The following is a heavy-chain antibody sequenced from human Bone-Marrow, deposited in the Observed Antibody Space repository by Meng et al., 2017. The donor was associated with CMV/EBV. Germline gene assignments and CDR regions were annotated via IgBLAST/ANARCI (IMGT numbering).Heavy chain of an antibody. CDR1: GFTFDDYA. Sequence: GGSPRLSCAASGFTFDDYAMHWVRQAPGKGLEWVAVISYDGSNKYYADSVKGRFTISRDNSKNTLYLQMNSLRAEDTAVHYCARIRSHYGSGYYSHDVFDIWGQGTMVTVSS. CDR2: ISYDGSNK. D-gene: IGHD3-10*01. J-gene: IGHJ3*02. V-gene: IGHV3-30-3*01. CDR3: ARIRSHYGSGYYSHDVFDI.